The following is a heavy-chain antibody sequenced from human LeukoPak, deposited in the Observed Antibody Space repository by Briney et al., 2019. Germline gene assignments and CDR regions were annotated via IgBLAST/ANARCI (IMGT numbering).Heavy chain of an antibody. CDR2: LNPNSGNT. V-gene: IGHV1-8*01. CDR3: ARDQEHYDSSGLNFDY. CDR1: GYTFTSYD. J-gene: IGHJ4*02. Sequence: ASVKVSCKASGYTFTSYDINWVRKAPGQGLEWRGWLNPNSGNTGYAQKFQGRVTMTRNTSISTAYMELSSLRSEDTAVYYCARDQEHYDSSGLNFDYWGQGTLVTVSS. D-gene: IGHD3-22*01.